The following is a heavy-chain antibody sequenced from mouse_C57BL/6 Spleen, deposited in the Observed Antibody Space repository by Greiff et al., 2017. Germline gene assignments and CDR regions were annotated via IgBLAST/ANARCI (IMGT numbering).Heavy chain of an antibody. V-gene: IGHV1-5*01. J-gene: IGHJ3*01. CDR3: TRSQDGSPAWFAY. CDR2: IYPGNSDT. D-gene: IGHD1-1*01. Sequence: EVQLQESGTVLARPGASVKMSCKTSGYTFTSYWMHWVKQRPGQGLEWIGAIYPGNSDTSYNQKFKGKAKLTAVTSASTAYMELSSLTNEDSAVYYCTRSQDGSPAWFAYWGQGTLVTVSA. CDR1: GYTFTSYW.